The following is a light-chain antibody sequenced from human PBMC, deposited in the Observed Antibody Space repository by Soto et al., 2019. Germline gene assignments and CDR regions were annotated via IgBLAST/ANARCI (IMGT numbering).Light chain of an antibody. J-gene: IGLJ1*01. V-gene: IGLV2-11*01. Sequence: QSALTQPRSVSGSPGQSVTISCTGTSSDVGAYKYVSWYQHYTGEAPKVMIYDVTQRPSGVPDRFSGTKSGNTASLTISGLQAEDEADYYCCSYAGSYTWVFGSGTKLTVL. CDR3: CSYAGSYTWV. CDR1: SSDVGAYKY. CDR2: DVT.